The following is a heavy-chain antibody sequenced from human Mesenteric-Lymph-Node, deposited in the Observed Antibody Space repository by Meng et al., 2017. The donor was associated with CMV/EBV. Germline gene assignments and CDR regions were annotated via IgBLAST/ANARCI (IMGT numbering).Heavy chain of an antibody. D-gene: IGHD3-10*01. V-gene: IGHV1-8*02. CDR1: GYTFTSYG. CDR2: MNPNSGNT. Sequence: KASGYTFTSYGISWVRQATGQGLEWMGWMNPNSGNTGYAQKFQGRVTMTRNTSISTAYMELSSLRSEDTAVYYCAREAHYGSGSYYTYWGQGTLVTVSS. J-gene: IGHJ4*02. CDR3: AREAHYGSGSYYTY.